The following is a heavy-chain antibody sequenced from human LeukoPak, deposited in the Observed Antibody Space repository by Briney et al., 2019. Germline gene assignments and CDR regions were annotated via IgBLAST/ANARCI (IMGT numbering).Heavy chain of an antibody. D-gene: IGHD4-23*01. CDR1: GYTFTGYY. V-gene: IGHV1-2*02. CDR2: INPNSGGT. Sequence: RASVKVSCKASGYTFTGYYIHWVRQAPGQGLEWMGWINPNSGGTNYAQKFQGRVTMTRDTSISTAYMELSRLRADDTVMYYGARDISYGGKPGHNWFDPWGQGTLVTVSS. CDR3: ARDISYGGKPGHNWFDP. J-gene: IGHJ5*02.